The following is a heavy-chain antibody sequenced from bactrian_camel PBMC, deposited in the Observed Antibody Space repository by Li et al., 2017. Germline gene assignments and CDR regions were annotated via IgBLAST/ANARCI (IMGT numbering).Heavy chain of an antibody. Sequence: VQLVESGGGSVRPGGSLTLSCAASGEPVGSRCMAWFRQSPGKDREAVATIDYYGGTKYDDSVKGRFTISEDNVKNMIYLQMNDLRLDDTAIYYCAARLRCYRDPVILSAAFDYWGQGTQVTVS. CDR3: AARLRCYRDPVILSAAFDY. CDR1: GEPVGSRC. J-gene: IGHJ6*01. V-gene: IGHV3S53*01. D-gene: IGHD4*01. CDR2: IDYYGGT.